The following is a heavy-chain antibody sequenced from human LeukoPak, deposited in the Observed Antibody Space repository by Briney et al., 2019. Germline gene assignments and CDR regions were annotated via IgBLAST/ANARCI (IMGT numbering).Heavy chain of an antibody. Sequence: ASVKVSCKASGYTFTGYYMHWVRQAPGQGLEWMGWINPNSGGTNYAQKFQGRVTMTRGTSISTAYMELSRLRSDDTAVYYCARDLERYIVVVVAAKGFDPWGQGTLVTVSS. J-gene: IGHJ5*02. V-gene: IGHV1-2*02. CDR2: INPNSGGT. D-gene: IGHD2-15*01. CDR3: ARDLERYIVVVVAAKGFDP. CDR1: GYTFTGYY.